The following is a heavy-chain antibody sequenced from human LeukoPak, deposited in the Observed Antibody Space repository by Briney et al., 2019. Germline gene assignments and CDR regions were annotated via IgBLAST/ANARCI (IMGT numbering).Heavy chain of an antibody. V-gene: IGHV3-11*01. CDR3: ARNQLPSANYYYYGMDV. J-gene: IGHJ6*02. CDR1: GFTFSDYY. CDR2: ISSSGSTI. Sequence: GGSLRLSCAASGFTFSDYYMSWIRQAPGKGLEWVSYISSSGSTIYYADSVKGRFTISRDNAKNSLYLQMNSLRAEDTAVYYCARNQLPSANYYYYGMDVWGQGTTVTVSS. D-gene: IGHD2-2*01.